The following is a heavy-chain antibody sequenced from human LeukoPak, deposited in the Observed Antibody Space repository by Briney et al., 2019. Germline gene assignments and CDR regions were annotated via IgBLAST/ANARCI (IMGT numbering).Heavy chain of an antibody. J-gene: IGHJ6*04. CDR2: FDPGDGET. CDR3: ATDGRAYYYGSGSRGGMDV. Sequence: ASVKVSCKVSGYTLTELSMHWVRQAPGKGLEWMGGFDPGDGETIYAQKFQGRVTMTEDTSTDTAYMELSSLRSEDTAVYYCATDGRAYYYGSGSRGGMDVWGKGTTVTVPS. D-gene: IGHD3-10*01. CDR1: GYTLTELS. V-gene: IGHV1-24*01.